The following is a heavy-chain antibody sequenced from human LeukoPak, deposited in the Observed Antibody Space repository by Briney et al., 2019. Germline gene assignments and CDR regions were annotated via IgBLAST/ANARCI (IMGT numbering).Heavy chain of an antibody. CDR2: ISGSGGST. Sequence: GGSLRLSCAASGSTFSSHSMNWVRQAPGKGLEWVSAISGSGGSTYYADSVKGRFTISRDNSKNTLYLQMKSLRAEDTAVYYCATRLRYFDWSEFDYWGQGTLVTVSS. CDR3: ATRLRYFDWSEFDY. V-gene: IGHV3-23*01. D-gene: IGHD3-9*01. J-gene: IGHJ4*02. CDR1: GSTFSSHS.